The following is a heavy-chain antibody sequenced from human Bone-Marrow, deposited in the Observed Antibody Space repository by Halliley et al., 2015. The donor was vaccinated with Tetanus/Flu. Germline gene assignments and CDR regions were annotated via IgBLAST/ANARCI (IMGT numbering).Heavy chain of an antibody. Sequence: TLSLTCTVSGGSVSSGIYYWSWIRQPPGKRLEWIGYMHYSGSPKYNPSLKSRATISLHTSKNQFSLKLSSVSAADTAVYYCARVGDHDDVWGICRSWDQGTLVTVSS. CDR2: MHYSGSP. CDR3: ARVGDHDDVWGICRS. J-gene: IGHJ5*02. V-gene: IGHV4-61*01. D-gene: IGHD3-16*02. CDR1: GGSVSSGIYY.